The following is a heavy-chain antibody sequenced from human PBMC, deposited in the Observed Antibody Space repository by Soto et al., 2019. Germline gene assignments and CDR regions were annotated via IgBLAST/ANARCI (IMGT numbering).Heavy chain of an antibody. J-gene: IGHJ6*03. CDR2: IYYSGST. V-gene: IGHV4-59*08. CDR1: GGSVSDYY. D-gene: IGHD2-2*01. Sequence: SETLSLTCTVSGGSVSDYYWSWIRQPPGKGLEWIGYIYYSGSTNYNPSLKSRVTISVDTSKNQFSLKLSSVTAADTAVYYCASLGYCSSTSCSPSREYYYYYMDVWGKGTTVTVSS. CDR3: ASLGYCSSTSCSPSREYYYYYMDV.